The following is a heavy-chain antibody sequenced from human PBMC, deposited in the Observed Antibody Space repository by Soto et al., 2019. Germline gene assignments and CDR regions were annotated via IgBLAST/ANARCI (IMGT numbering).Heavy chain of an antibody. J-gene: IGHJ5*02. CDR3: AREYMRWFDP. Sequence: SETLSLTCSVSDDSITDYYWSWIRQPPGKGLEWVGYIYHTGSSSYNPSLKSRVAMSMDTSKRQISLKLTSVTAADTAVYYCAREYMRWFDPWGQGTLVTVSS. D-gene: IGHD1-20*01. CDR1: DDSITDYY. CDR2: IYHTGSS. V-gene: IGHV4-59*01.